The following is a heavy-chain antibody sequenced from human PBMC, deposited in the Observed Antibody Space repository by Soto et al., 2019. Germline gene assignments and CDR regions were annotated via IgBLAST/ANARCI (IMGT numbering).Heavy chain of an antibody. CDR3: ANSFWSGSPTGFDY. D-gene: IGHD3-3*01. Sequence: PGGSLRLSCAASGFTFSSYWMSWVRQAPGKGLEWVANIKQDGSEKYYVDSVKGRFTISRDNAKNSLYLQMNSLRAEDTAVYYWANSFWSGSPTGFDYWGKGTPVTAPS. J-gene: IGHJ4*02. V-gene: IGHV3-7*01. CDR1: GFTFSSYW. CDR2: IKQDGSEK.